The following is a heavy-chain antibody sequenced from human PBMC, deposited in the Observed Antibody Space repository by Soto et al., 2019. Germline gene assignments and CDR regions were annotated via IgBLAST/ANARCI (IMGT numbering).Heavy chain of an antibody. CDR3: AREGYCSSTSCFDY. D-gene: IGHD2-2*01. J-gene: IGHJ4*02. CDR1: GYTFTNYA. CDR2: IIAGNGNT. V-gene: IGHV1-3*01. Sequence: SVKVSCKASGYTFTNYAMHCVRRAPGQRLEWMGWIIAGNGNTKYSQKFQGRVTITRDTSASTAYMELRSLRSADTAVYYCAREGYCSSTSCFDYWGQGTLVTV.